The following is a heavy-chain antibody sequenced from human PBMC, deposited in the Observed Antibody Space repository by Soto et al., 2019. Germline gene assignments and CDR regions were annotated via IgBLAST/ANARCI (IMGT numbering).Heavy chain of an antibody. D-gene: IGHD3-22*01. Sequence: PGGSLRLSCAASGFTFSDYYMSWIRQAPGKGLEWVSYISSSGSTIYYADSVKGRFTISRDNAKNSLYLQMNSLRAEDTAVYYSAREDRKWFLIDYWGQGTLVTVSS. V-gene: IGHV3-11*01. CDR3: AREDRKWFLIDY. CDR1: GFTFSDYY. J-gene: IGHJ4*02. CDR2: ISSSGSTI.